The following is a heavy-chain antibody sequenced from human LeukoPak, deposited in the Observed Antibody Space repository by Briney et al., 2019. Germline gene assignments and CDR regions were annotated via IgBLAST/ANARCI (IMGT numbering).Heavy chain of an antibody. CDR2: MKEEGGNI. CDR3: TRDGCSGWCHGY. J-gene: IGHJ4*02. Sequence: PGGSLRLSCAASGFTFSTEWMGWVRQAPGKGLEWVATMKEEGGNIYYVDSVRGRFTISRDNAKNSLFLQMNSLRADDTAVYYCTRDGCSGWCHGYWGQGTLVTVSS. CDR1: GFTFSTEW. D-gene: IGHD6-19*01. V-gene: IGHV3-7*01.